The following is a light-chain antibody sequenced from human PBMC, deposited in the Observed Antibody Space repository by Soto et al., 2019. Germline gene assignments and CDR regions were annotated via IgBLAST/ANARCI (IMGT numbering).Light chain of an antibody. V-gene: IGKV3-15*01. CDR1: QSISTN. CDR3: QQYNDGPPWYT. J-gene: IGKJ2*01. Sequence: EIVMTQSPATLSVSPGERATLSCRASQSISTNLAWYQQKPGQAPRLLMYGASTRATGIPARFTGSGSGTEFTLTISSLQSEDFAVDSCQQYNDGPPWYTFGQGTKLEIK. CDR2: GAS.